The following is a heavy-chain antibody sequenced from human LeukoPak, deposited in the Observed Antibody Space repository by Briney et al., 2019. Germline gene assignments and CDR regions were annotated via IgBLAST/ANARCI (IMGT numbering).Heavy chain of an antibody. D-gene: IGHD6-6*01. J-gene: IGHJ4*02. CDR3: ARLWDSSSSLDY. Sequence: SETLSLTCTVPLGSISSYNWTCIRDPPGGELCLEEIGYIYYSGGTNYNPALMSRSSISIDTTKNQVFLKLSTVTAADTAVYYRARLWDSSSSLDYWGQGTLVTVSS. V-gene: IGHV4-59*08. CDR1: LGSISSYN. CDR2: IYYSGGT.